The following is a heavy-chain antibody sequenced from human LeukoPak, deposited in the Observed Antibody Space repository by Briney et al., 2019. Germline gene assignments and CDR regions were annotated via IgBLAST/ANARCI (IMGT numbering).Heavy chain of an antibody. V-gene: IGHV3-30*18. J-gene: IGHJ4*02. CDR2: ILYDGSNK. D-gene: IGHD1-26*01. Sequence: GGSLRLSCAVSGFIFSSYGMHWVRQAPGKGLEWVAVILYDGSNKYYADSVKGRFTISRDNSKNTLYLHMNSLRAEDTAVYYCAKWGLYSGFYYIDYWGQGTLATVSS. CDR3: AKWGLYSGFYYIDY. CDR1: GFIFSSYG.